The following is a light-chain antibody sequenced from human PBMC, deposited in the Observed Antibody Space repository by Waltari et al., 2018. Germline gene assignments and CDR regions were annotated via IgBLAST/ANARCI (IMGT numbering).Light chain of an antibody. Sequence: EIVMTQSPATLRVSAGETATLSCRASQSVGGNLAWYQQKPGQAPRLLIYAASTRATGIPGRFSGSGSGTEFTLTISSLQSEDFAIYYCQQYNNWPPQDAFGQGTKLEIK. V-gene: IGKV3-15*01. J-gene: IGKJ2*01. CDR2: AAS. CDR1: QSVGGN. CDR3: QQYNNWPPQDA.